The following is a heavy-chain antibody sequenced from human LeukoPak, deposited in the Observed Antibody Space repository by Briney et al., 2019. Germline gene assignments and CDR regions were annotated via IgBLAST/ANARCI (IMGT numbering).Heavy chain of an antibody. CDR2: MNPSSGNT. D-gene: IGHD6-6*01. J-gene: IGHJ6*03. CDR3: ARSLAGRSYYYYMDA. Sequence: ASVKVSCKASGYTFTTFDINWVRQATGQGLEWMGWMNPSSGNTGYAQKFQDRVSMTRNTSINTAYMELSSLRSEDTAVYYCARSLAGRSYYYYMDAWGNGTTVTVSS. V-gene: IGHV1-8*01. CDR1: GYTFTTFD.